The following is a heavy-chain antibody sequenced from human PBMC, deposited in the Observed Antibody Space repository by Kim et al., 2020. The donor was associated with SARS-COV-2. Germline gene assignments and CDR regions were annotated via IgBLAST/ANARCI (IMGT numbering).Heavy chain of an antibody. Sequence: GGSLRLSCAASGFTFSSYAMSWVRQAPGKGLEWVSAISGSGGSTYYADSVKGRFTISRDNSKNTLYLQMNSLRAEDTAVYYCAKDSSTPYGGNSPYYYYGMDVWGQGTTVTVSS. CDR1: GFTFSSYA. CDR2: ISGSGGST. V-gene: IGHV3-23*01. D-gene: IGHD4-17*01. J-gene: IGHJ6*02. CDR3: AKDSSTPYGGNSPYYYYGMDV.